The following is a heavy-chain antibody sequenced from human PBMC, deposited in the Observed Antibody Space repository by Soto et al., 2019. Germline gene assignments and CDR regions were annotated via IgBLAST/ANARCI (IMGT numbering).Heavy chain of an antibody. V-gene: IGHV1-18*01. CDR1: GYTFTNYG. CDR3: ARDRSNSDF. J-gene: IGHJ4*02. CDR2: ISAYNGNT. Sequence: KVSCKGSGYTFTNYGSSWVRQAPGQGLEWMGWISAYNGNTNYAQKFQDRVTMTTDKSTNTAYMELRSLTSDDTAVYYCARDRSNSDFWGQGTLVTVS.